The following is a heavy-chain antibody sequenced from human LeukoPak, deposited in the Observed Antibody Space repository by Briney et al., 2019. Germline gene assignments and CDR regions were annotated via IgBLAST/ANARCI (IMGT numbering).Heavy chain of an antibody. CDR3: ARSLRYFDWLQETGGFGFDY. CDR2: ISSSSSTI. J-gene: IGHJ4*02. Sequence: PGGSLRLSCAASGFTFSSYSMNWVRQAPGKGLEWVSYISSSSSTIYYADSVKGRFTISRDNAKNSLYLQMNSLRDEDTAVYYCARSLRYFDWLQETGGFGFDYWGQGTLVTVSS. D-gene: IGHD3-9*01. CDR1: GFTFSSYS. V-gene: IGHV3-48*02.